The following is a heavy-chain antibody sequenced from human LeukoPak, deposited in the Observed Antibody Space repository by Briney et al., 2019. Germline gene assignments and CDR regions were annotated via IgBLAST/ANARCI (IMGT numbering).Heavy chain of an antibody. CDR3: AREADCSGGNCYRGPFDI. D-gene: IGHD2-15*01. V-gene: IGHV3-33*01. J-gene: IGHJ3*02. CDR1: GFTFSSYA. CDR2: IWYDGSNQ. Sequence: PGGSLRLSCAASGFTFSSYAIHWVRQAPGKGLEWVAAIWYDGSNQYYADCVKGRLSISRDNSNNTLYLQMNSLRVDDTAVYYCAREADCSGGNCYRGPFDIWGQGTMVTVSS.